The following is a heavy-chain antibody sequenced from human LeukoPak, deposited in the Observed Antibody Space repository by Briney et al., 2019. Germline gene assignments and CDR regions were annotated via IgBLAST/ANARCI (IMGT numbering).Heavy chain of an antibody. J-gene: IGHJ4*02. CDR2: ISYDGSNK. CDR3: ARGGGIDY. Sequence: GRSLRLSCAASGFTFSSYAMHWVRQAPGKGLEWVAVISYDGSNKYYADSVKGRFTISRDSSKNTLYLQMNSLRAEDTAVYYCARGGGIDYWGQGTLVTVSS. D-gene: IGHD3-16*01. V-gene: IGHV3-30*04. CDR1: GFTFSSYA.